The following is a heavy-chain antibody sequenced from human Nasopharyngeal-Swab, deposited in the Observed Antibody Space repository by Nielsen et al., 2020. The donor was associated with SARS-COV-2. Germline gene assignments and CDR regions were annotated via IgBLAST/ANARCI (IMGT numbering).Heavy chain of an antibody. Sequence: GESLKISCSASGFTFSSYAMHWVRQAPGKGLEYVSAISSNGGSTYYADSVKGRFTISRDNSKNTLYLQMSSLRAEDTAVYYCVKGAAVAGIFLDYWGQGTLVTVPS. CDR3: VKGAAVAGIFLDY. CDR2: ISSNGGST. J-gene: IGHJ4*02. CDR1: GFTFSSYA. V-gene: IGHV3-64D*08. D-gene: IGHD6-19*01.